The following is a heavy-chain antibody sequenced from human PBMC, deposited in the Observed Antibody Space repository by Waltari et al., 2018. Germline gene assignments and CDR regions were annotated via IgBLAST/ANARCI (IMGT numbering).Heavy chain of an antibody. D-gene: IGHD2-21*01. CDR3: AKEGVVINGYYFDY. Sequence: QVRLVESGDGVVQPGSSLGFSCAASGFSFSNFGRHWVRQAPGKGLESVAVISYDGRDLYYADSVKGRATISRDNSKNTLYLQMNSLRPEDTAVYYCAKEGVVINGYYFDYWGQGTLVTVSS. V-gene: IGHV3-30*18. CDR2: ISYDGRDL. CDR1: GFSFSNFG. J-gene: IGHJ4*02.